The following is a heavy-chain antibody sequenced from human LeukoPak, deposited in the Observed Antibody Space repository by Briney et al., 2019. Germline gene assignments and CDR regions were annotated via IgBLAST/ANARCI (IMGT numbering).Heavy chain of an antibody. V-gene: IGHV1-69*01. CDR2: IIPIFGTA. D-gene: IGHD2-15*01. CDR3: ARDHCSGGSCFYYFDY. CDR1: GGTFSSYA. J-gene: IGHJ4*02. Sequence: PGASVNVSCTASGGTFSSYAISWVRQAPGQGLEWMGGIIPIFGTANYAQKFQGRVTITADESTSTAYMELSSLRSEDTAVYYCARDHCSGGSCFYYFDYWGQGPLVTVSS.